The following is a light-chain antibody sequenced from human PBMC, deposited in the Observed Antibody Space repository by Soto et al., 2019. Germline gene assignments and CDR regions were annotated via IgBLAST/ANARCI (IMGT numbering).Light chain of an antibody. J-gene: IGKJ5*01. CDR2: VAS. CDR3: QQYGSSAPIT. CDR1: QSVSSNY. V-gene: IGKV3-20*01. Sequence: EIVLMQSPGTLSLSPGERATLSCRASQSVSSNYLAWYQQKPGQAPRLLIYVASSRATGIPDRFSGSGSGTDFTLTISRLEPEDFAMYYCQQYGSSAPITFGQGTRLEIE.